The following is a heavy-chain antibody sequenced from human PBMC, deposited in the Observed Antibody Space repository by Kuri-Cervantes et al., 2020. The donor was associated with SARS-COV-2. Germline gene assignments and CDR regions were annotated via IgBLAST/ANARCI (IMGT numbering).Heavy chain of an antibody. Sequence: SETLSLTCAVYGGSFSGYYWSWIRQPPGKGLEWIGEINHSGSTNYNPSLKSRVTISVDTSKNQFSLKLSSVTAADTAVYYCARHSYGDYVLDYWGQGTLVTVSS. CDR1: GGSFSGYY. J-gene: IGHJ4*02. CDR2: INHSGST. CDR3: ARHSYGDYVLDY. V-gene: IGHV4-34*01. D-gene: IGHD4-17*01.